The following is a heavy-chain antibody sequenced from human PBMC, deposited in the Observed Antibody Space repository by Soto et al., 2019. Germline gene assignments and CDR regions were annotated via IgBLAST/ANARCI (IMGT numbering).Heavy chain of an antibody. J-gene: IGHJ4*02. CDR1: GYTFTSYA. Sequence: QVPLVQSGAEVKKPGASVKVSCKASGYTFTSYAMHWVRQAPGQRLEWMGWINAGNGNTKYSQKFQGRVTITRDTSASTAYMELSSLRSEDTAVYSCARGRIAAAGDYWGQGTLVTVSS. CDR3: ARGRIAAAGDY. CDR2: INAGNGNT. V-gene: IGHV1-3*01. D-gene: IGHD6-13*01.